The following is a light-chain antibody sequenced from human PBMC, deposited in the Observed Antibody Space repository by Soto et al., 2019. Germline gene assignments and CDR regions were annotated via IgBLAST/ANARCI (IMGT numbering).Light chain of an antibody. J-gene: IGKJ2*01. CDR1: QSVNSRF. CDR2: GAS. Sequence: EIVLTQSPGTLSLSPGERATLSCRASQSVNSRFLAWYQQKPGQAPRLLMYGASTRATGIPDRFSGSGSGADVTLTISRLEPEDFAVYYCQQYGSAPPMYTFGQGTTLEIK. V-gene: IGKV3-20*01. CDR3: QQYGSAPPMYT.